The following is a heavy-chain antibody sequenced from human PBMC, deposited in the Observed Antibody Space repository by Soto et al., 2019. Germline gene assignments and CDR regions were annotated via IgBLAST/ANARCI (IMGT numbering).Heavy chain of an antibody. V-gene: IGHV4-39*02. CDR1: GGSISDDTYY. Sequence: PSETLSLTCTVSGGSISDDTYYWGWIRQPPGKGLEWIGSMYYSGTSSYNPSLKSRVSMSVDTSKNQFSLKLSSVTAADTAVYYCARDQYGSGSYWFDPWGQGTLVTVSS. CDR3: ARDQYGSGSYWFDP. J-gene: IGHJ5*02. CDR2: MYYSGTS. D-gene: IGHD3-10*01.